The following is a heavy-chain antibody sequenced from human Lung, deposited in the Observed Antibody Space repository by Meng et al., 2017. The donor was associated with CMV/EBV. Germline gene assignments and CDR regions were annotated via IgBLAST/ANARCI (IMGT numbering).Heavy chain of an antibody. J-gene: IGHJ6*01. D-gene: IGHD6-13*01. CDR2: INPSGGST. CDR1: GYTFTNYY. V-gene: IGHV1-46*01. CDR3: ARVLGQLVSPYGMDV. Sequence: ASVKVSXKASGYTFTNYYMHWVRQAPGQGLEWMGVINPSGGSTTYAQKFQGRLTMTRDTSTSTVYMELSSLKSEDTAMYYCARVLGQLVSPYGMDVWGQGTXVSGAS.